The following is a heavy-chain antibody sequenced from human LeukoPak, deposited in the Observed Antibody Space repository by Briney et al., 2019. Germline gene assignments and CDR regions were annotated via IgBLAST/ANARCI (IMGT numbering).Heavy chain of an antibody. D-gene: IGHD2-15*01. V-gene: IGHV3-48*01. CDR2: VSSSSSTM. CDR1: GFTFSSYS. J-gene: IGHJ3*02. CDR3: ARDKKGYCSGGSCYLDAFDI. Sequence: PGGSLRLSCAASGFTFSSYSMNWVRQAPGKGLEWVSYVSSSSSTMYYADSVKGRFTISRDNAKNSLYLQLNSLRAEDTAVYYCARDKKGYCSGGSCYLDAFDIWGQGTMVTVSS.